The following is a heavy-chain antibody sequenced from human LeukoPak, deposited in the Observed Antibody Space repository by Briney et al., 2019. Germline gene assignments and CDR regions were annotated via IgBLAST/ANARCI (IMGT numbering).Heavy chain of an antibody. J-gene: IGHJ6*04. Sequence: QTGGSLRLSCAASGFTFSSYEMSWVRQAPGKGLEWVSYISSSGSTIYYADSVKGRFTISRDNAKNSLYLQMNSLRAEDTAVYYCARDSKLDIVATSTYYYYGMDVWGKGTTVTVSS. CDR1: GFTFSSYE. V-gene: IGHV3-48*03. D-gene: IGHD5-12*01. CDR3: ARDSKLDIVATSTYYYYGMDV. CDR2: ISSSGSTI.